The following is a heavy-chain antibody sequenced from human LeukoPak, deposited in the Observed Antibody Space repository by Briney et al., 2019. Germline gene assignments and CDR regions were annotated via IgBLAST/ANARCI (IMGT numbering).Heavy chain of an antibody. V-gene: IGHV4-61*08. CDR3: ARVAVTTDYFDY. CDR2: IYYSGST. Sequence: PSETLSLTCTVSGGSISSGDYYWSWIRQPPGKGLEWIGYIYYSGSTNYNPSLKSRVTISVDTSKNQFSLKLSSVTAADTAVYYCARVAVTTDYFDYWGQGTLVTVSS. CDR1: GGSISSGDYY. J-gene: IGHJ4*02. D-gene: IGHD4-11*01.